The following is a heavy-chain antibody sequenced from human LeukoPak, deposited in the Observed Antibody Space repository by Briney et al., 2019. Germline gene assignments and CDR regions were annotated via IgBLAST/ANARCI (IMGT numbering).Heavy chain of an antibody. CDR1: GFTFSSYW. Sequence: GGSLRLSCAASGFTFSSYWMTWVRQAPGKGLEWVANMNQNGGEKYYVDSVKGRFTISRDNAKNSLYLQMNSLRAEDTAIYYCTRVGYIDEGIDYWGQGTLVTVSS. D-gene: IGHD5-24*01. CDR3: TRVGYIDEGIDY. CDR2: MNQNGGEK. V-gene: IGHV3-7*04. J-gene: IGHJ4*02.